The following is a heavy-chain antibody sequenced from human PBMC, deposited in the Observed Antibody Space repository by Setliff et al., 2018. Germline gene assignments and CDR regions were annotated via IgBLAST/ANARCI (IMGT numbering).Heavy chain of an antibody. V-gene: IGHV3-7*04. D-gene: IGHD5-18*01. Sequence: GGSLRLSCAASGFTFSSYEMNWVRQAPGKGLEWVANIKQEGSEKYYVDSVKGRFTISRDDAKNSLYLQMNNLRAEDTAVYYCARGGYSYGYWGHGTLVTVSS. J-gene: IGHJ4*01. CDR2: IKQEGSEK. CDR1: GFTFSSYE. CDR3: ARGGYSYGY.